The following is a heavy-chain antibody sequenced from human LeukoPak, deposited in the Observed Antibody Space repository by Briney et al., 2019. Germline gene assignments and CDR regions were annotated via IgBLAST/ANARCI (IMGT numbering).Heavy chain of an antibody. Sequence: PGGSLRLSCAASGFRFSDHCMDWVRQAPGKGLEWVGRIRIKANRYTTEYAPSVKGRFTVSRDDSNNFLYLQMNSLVTDDTAVYYCARDDSGLDVWGQGTQVTVSS. D-gene: IGHD6-19*01. J-gene: IGHJ4*02. CDR2: IRIKANRYTT. CDR3: ARDDSGLDV. CDR1: GFRFSDHC. V-gene: IGHV3-72*01.